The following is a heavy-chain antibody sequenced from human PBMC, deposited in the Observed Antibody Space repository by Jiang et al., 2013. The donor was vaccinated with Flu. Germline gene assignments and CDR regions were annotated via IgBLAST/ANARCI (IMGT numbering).Heavy chain of an antibody. V-gene: IGHV4-61*02. J-gene: IGHJ3*01. D-gene: IGHD1-26*01. CDR1: GASISSGNYF. CDR2: LYPDGDA. Sequence: GPGLVKPSQTLSLTCAVSGASISSGNYFWSWIRQPAGKELEWIGLLYPDGDANYNLSLRSRVTMLLDASKNQFSLNLSSVTAADTAMYYCARVRRLRVVGHKVPDAFDLWGQGTMITVSS. CDR3: ARVRRLRVVGHKVPDAFDL.